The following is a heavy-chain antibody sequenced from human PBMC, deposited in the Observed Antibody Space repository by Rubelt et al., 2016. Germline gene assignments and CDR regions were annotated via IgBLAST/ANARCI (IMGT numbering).Heavy chain of an antibody. D-gene: IGHD1-26*01. Sequence: QVQLQESGPGLVKPSETLSLTCTVSGGPISSYYWSWIRQPPGKGLEWIGYIYYSGSTNYNPSLTSRVTMSVDTSKNRFSLKLSPGTAADTAVYYCARIGSYWAFDIWGQGTMVTVSS. CDR1: GGPISSYY. CDR2: IYYSGST. CDR3: ARIGSYWAFDI. V-gene: IGHV4-59*08. J-gene: IGHJ3*02.